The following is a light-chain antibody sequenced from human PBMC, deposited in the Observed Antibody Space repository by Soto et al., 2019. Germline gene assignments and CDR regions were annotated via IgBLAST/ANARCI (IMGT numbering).Light chain of an antibody. V-gene: IGKV3-15*01. J-gene: IGKJ1*01. CDR1: QSVSSN. CDR2: GAS. CDR3: QQYNNWPSWT. Sequence: EIVMTQSPATLSVSPGERATLSCRASQSVSSNLAWYQQKPGQAPRLLIYGASTRATGIPARFSGSGSGTEFTLTISSLQSEDFAVYSCQQYNNWPSWTFGQGTKGDIK.